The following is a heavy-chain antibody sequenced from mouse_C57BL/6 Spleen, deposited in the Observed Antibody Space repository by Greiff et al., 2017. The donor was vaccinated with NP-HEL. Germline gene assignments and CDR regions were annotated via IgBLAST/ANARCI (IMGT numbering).Heavy chain of an antibody. D-gene: IGHD2-5*01. CDR1: GFNIKDYY. J-gene: IGHJ4*01. Sequence: VQLQQSGAELVKPGASVKLSCTASGFNIKDYYMHWVKQRTEQGLEWIGRIDPEDGETKYAPKFQGKSTITADTSSNTAYLQLSSLTSEDTAVYYCTPYSNLPYDAMDYWGQGTSVTVSS. CDR2: IDPEDGET. CDR3: TPYSNLPYDAMDY. V-gene: IGHV14-2*01.